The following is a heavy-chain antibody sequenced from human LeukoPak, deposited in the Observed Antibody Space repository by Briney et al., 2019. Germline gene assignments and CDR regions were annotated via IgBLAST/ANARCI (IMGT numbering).Heavy chain of an antibody. CDR1: GGTFSSYA. D-gene: IGHD6-19*01. CDR3: AREGSSGWRYFDY. V-gene: IGHV1-69*05. J-gene: IGHJ4*02. CDR2: IIPIFGTA. Sequence: PEASVKVSCKASGGTFSSYAISWVRQAPGQGLEWMGGIIPIFGTANYAQKFQGRVTITTDESTSTAYMELSSLRSEDTAVYYCAREGSSGWRYFDYWGQGTLVTVSS.